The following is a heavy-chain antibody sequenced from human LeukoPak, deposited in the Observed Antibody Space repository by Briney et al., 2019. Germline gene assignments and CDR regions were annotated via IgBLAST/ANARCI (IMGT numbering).Heavy chain of an antibody. D-gene: IGHD5-24*01. CDR1: GGAFSGYY. V-gene: IGHV4-34*01. CDR2: INHSGST. J-gene: IGHJ4*02. CDR3: ARGAIRPGY. Sequence: SETLSLTCAVYGGAFSGYYRSWIRQPPGKGLEWIGEINHSGSTNYNPSLKSRVTISVDTSKNQFSLKLSSVTAADTAVYYCARGAIRPGYCGQGTLVTVSS.